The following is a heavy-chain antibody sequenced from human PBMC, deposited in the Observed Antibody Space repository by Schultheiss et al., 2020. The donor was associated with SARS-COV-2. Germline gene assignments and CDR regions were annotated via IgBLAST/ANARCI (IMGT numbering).Heavy chain of an antibody. D-gene: IGHD5-18*01. CDR3: ASSLGYSYGFDY. V-gene: IGHV4-59*01. CDR1: GGSISSYY. Sequence: SETLSLTCTVSGGSISSYYWSWIRQPPGKGLEWIGYIYYRGSTNYNPSLKSRVTISVDTSKNQFSLKLSSVTAADTAVYYCASSLGYSYGFDYWGQGTLVTV. J-gene: IGHJ4*02. CDR2: IYYRGST.